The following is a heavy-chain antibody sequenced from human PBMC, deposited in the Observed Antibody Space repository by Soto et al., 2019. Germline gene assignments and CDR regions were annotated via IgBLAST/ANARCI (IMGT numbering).Heavy chain of an antibody. CDR2: VYSSGGT. V-gene: IGHV4-4*07. D-gene: IGHD3-3*01. Sequence: PSETLSLTCTVSGGSMTSYYWTWIRQPAGKGLEWIGRVYSSGGTHYNPSLKSRVTISLDTSKNQFSLRLLSVTDAGTAVYFCARGQRFSDWFDPWGQGTLVTVSS. CDR3: ARGQRFSDWFDP. J-gene: IGHJ5*02. CDR1: GGSMTSYY.